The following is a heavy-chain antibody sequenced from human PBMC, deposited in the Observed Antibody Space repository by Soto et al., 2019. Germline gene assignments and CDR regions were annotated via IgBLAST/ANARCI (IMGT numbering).Heavy chain of an antibody. CDR3: ARLAITTTTRDLDY. Sequence: EVQLVESGGGLVQPGGSLRLSCTASGLTVSRTYMSWVRQTPGEGLEWVSLIYSDGNTDYADSVKGRFTISRDNSKNTLYRQMHSLRAEDTAVYYCARLAITTTTRDLDYWGQGTLVTVSS. V-gene: IGHV3-66*01. CDR2: IYSDGNT. D-gene: IGHD1-20*01. CDR1: GLTVSRTY. J-gene: IGHJ4*02.